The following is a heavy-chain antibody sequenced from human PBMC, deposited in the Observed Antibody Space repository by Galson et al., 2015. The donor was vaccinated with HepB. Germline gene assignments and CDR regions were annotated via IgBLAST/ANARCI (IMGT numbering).Heavy chain of an antibody. V-gene: IGHV3-30*04. Sequence: SLRLSCAASGYTFSSYAMHWVRQAPGKGLEWVAVISYDGSNKYYADSLKGRFTISRDNSKNTPYLQMNSLRAEDTAVYYCARRAVAGTRWLCYFDYWGQGTLVTVSS. CDR2: ISYDGSNK. CDR1: GYTFSSYA. J-gene: IGHJ4*02. CDR3: ARRAVAGTRWLCYFDY. D-gene: IGHD6-19*01.